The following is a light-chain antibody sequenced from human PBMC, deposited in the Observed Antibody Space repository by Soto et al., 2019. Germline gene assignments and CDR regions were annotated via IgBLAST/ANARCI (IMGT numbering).Light chain of an antibody. J-gene: IGKJ1*01. CDR3: QQYGSSGT. Sequence: EIVLTQSPGTLSLSPGERATLSCRASQSVSNNYLAWYQQKPGQAPRLLIYGASNRATGIPDRFSGSGSGTDFTLTISRXXXXXFEVYYCQQYGSSGTFGQGTKVEIK. V-gene: IGKV3-20*01. CDR2: GAS. CDR1: QSVSNNY.